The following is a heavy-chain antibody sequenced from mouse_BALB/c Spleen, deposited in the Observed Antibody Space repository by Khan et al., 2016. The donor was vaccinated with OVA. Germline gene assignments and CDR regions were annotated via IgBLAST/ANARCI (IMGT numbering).Heavy chain of an antibody. D-gene: IGHD2-13*01. Sequence: VQLQQSGPELMKPGASVKISCKASGYSFTSYYIHWVKQSHGKSLEWIGYVDPFNGGTSYNQKFKGKATLTVDKSSSTAYMHLSSLTSEDSAVYYCTRHGDVAWFAYWGQGTLVTVSA. CDR1: GYSFTSYY. CDR2: VDPFNGGT. CDR3: TRHGDVAWFAY. V-gene: IGHV1S135*01. J-gene: IGHJ3*01.